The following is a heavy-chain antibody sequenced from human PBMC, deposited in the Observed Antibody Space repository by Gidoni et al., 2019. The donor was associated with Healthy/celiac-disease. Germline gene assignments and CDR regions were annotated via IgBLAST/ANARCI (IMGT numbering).Heavy chain of an antibody. D-gene: IGHD3-10*01. CDR2: SYHSGST. J-gene: IGHJ4*02. Sequence: QVQLQESGTGLVKPSVTLSLTCAVSGGSISSSNWWSWVRQPPEKVLEWIGESYHSGSTYYTPSLKSRVTISVDKSKNPFSLQLSSLTAADTAVYYCARDVGSGSSPFDYWGQGTLVTVSS. CDR1: GGSISSSNW. V-gene: IGHV4-4*02. CDR3: ARDVGSGSSPFDY.